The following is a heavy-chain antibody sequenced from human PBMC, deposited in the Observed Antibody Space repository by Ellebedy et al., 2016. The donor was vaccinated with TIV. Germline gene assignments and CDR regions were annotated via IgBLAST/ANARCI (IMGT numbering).Heavy chain of an antibody. CDR1: GITFSTYV. CDR3: AIRGRY. CDR2: IVISGGST. J-gene: IGHJ4*02. Sequence: GESLKISCAASGITFSTYVMSWVRLAPGKGLEWVSSIVISGGSTYYADSVKGRFTISRDHSKNSLYLQMNSLRAEDTAVYYCAIRGRYWGQGTLVTVSS. D-gene: IGHD3-10*01. V-gene: IGHV3-23*01.